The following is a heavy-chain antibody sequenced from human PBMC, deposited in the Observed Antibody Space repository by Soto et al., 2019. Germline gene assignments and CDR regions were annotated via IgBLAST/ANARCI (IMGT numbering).Heavy chain of an antibody. J-gene: IGHJ4*02. Sequence: SETLSLTCTVSGGSISSSSYYWGWIRQPPGKGLEWIGSIYYSGSTYYNPSLKSRVTISVDTSKNQFSLKLSSVTAADTAVYYCARHPYSSGWYGRGYWGQGTLVTVSS. CDR1: GGSISSSSYY. CDR3: ARHPYSSGWYGRGY. V-gene: IGHV4-39*01. D-gene: IGHD6-19*01. CDR2: IYYSGST.